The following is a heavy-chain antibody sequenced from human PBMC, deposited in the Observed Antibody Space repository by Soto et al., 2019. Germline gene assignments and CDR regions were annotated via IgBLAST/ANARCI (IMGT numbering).Heavy chain of an antibody. Sequence: SETLSLTCAVYGGSFSGYYWSWIRQPPGKGLEWIGEINHSGSTNYNPSLKSRVTISVDTSKNQFSLKLSSVTAADTAVYYCARGSGTRRDQISEDVVVVANDAFDIWGQGTMVTVSS. CDR2: INHSGST. J-gene: IGHJ3*02. CDR1: GGSFSGYY. V-gene: IGHV4-34*01. CDR3: ARGSGTRRDQISEDVVVVANDAFDI. D-gene: IGHD2-15*01.